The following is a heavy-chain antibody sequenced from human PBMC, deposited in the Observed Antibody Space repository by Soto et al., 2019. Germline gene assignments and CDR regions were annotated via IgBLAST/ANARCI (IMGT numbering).Heavy chain of an antibody. J-gene: IGHJ6*02. V-gene: IGHV1-69*12. CDR3: ARKGKWYYDSSQTYPRGYYYYGMDV. D-gene: IGHD3-22*01. CDR1: GGTFSSYA. Sequence: QVQLVQSGAEVKKPGSSVKVSCKASGGTFSSYAISWVRQAPGQGLEWMGGIIPIFGTANYAQKFQGRVTITADESTSTAYMELSSLRSEDTAVYYCARKGKWYYDSSQTYPRGYYYYGMDVWGQGTTVTVSS. CDR2: IIPIFGTA.